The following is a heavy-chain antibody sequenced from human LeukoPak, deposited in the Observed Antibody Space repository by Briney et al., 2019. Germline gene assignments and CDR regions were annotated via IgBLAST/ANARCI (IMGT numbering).Heavy chain of an antibody. CDR3: AKTNGYYDY. V-gene: IGHV3-23*01. D-gene: IGHD3-22*01. CDR1: GFTFSNYG. J-gene: IGHJ4*02. CDR2: ISGNGDNT. Sequence: GGSLRLSCAATGFTFSNYGMSWVRQAPGKGLEWVSGISGNGDNTYYADSVKGRSSISRDNSKNTLYLQMDSLRAEDTAVYHCAKTNGYYDYWGRGTLVTVSS.